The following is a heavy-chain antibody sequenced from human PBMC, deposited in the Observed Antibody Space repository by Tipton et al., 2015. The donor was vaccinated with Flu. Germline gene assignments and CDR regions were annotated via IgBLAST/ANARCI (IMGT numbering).Heavy chain of an antibody. CDR2: IYTSGGT. V-gene: IGHV4-4*07. D-gene: IGHD2/OR15-2a*01. CDR3: AREGRNRGGLDY. Sequence: TLSLTCTVSGGSLSSYYWSWIRQPAGKGLEWIGRIYTSGGTKFNPSLRGRLTMSVDASKKKFSLKLSSVTAADTAVYFCAREGRNRGGLDYWGQGTLVTVSS. J-gene: IGHJ4*02. CDR1: GGSLSSYY.